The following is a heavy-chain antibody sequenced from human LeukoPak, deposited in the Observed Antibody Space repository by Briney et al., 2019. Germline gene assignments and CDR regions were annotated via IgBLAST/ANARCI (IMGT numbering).Heavy chain of an antibody. CDR3: AKDRGDYGDWDDAFDI. CDR2: ISGSGGST. Sequence: GGSLRFSCAASGFTFSSYAMSWVRQAPGKGLEWVSAISGSGGSTYYADSVKGRFTISRDNSKNTLYLQMNSLRAEDTAVYYCAKDRGDYGDWDDAFDIWGQGTMVTVSS. D-gene: IGHD4-17*01. J-gene: IGHJ3*02. CDR1: GFTFSSYA. V-gene: IGHV3-23*01.